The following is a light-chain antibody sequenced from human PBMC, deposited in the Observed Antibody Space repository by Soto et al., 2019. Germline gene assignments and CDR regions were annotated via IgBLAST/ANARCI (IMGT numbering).Light chain of an antibody. CDR3: QQYGSSGT. CDR2: GAS. J-gene: IGKJ1*01. CDR1: QSVSNNY. Sequence: EIVLTQPPGTLSLSAGERATLSCRASQSVSNNYLAWYQQKPGQAPRLLIYGASNRATGIPDRFSGSGSRTDFTPTISRLEPEDFAVYYCQQYGSSGTFGQGTKVDI. V-gene: IGKV3-20*01.